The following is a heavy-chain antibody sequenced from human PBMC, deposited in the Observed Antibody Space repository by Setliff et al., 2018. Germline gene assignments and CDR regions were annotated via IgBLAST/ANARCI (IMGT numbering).Heavy chain of an antibody. J-gene: IGHJ3*01. CDR1: GYAFTDNY. CDR2: INPKTGGT. V-gene: IGHV1-2*04. Sequence: ASVKVSCKTSGYAFTDNYRHWVRQAPGQGLEWMGWINPKTGGTNLAQKFQGWVSMTRDTSITTAYMELSRLTSDDMAVYFCARSDHLVVDGFDVWGQGTMVTVSS. CDR3: ARSDHLVVDGFDV. D-gene: IGHD3-16*01.